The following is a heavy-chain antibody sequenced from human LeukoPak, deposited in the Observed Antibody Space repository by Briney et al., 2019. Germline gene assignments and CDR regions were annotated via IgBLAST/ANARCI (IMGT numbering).Heavy chain of an antibody. Sequence: GGSLRLSCAASGFTFSSYAMHWVRQAPGKGLEYVSAISSNGGSTYYANSVKGRFTISRDNSKNTLYLQMGSLRAEDMAVYYCARDGDDSYGTYYYCMDVWGKGTTVTVSS. V-gene: IGHV3-64*01. J-gene: IGHJ6*03. CDR3: ARDGDDSYGTYYYCMDV. CDR2: ISSNGGST. D-gene: IGHD5-18*01. CDR1: GFTFSSYA.